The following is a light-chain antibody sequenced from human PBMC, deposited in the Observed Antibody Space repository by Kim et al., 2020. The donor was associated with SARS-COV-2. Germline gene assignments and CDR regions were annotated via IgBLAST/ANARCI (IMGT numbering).Light chain of an antibody. CDR3: SSYTRSSSFG. Sequence: QSALTQPASVSGSPGQSITISCTGSSSDIGRYNYVSWYQQHPGKAPKLMIYDVSQRPSGVSNRFSGSKSGNTASLTISGLQAEDEAYYYCSSYTRSSSFGFGGGTQLTVL. V-gene: IGLV2-14*01. J-gene: IGLJ3*02. CDR1: SSDIGRYNY. CDR2: DVS.